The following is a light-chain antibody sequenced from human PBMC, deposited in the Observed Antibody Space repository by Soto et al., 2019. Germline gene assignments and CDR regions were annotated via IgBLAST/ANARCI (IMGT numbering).Light chain of an antibody. Sequence: DIQMIQSPSTLSASVGDRVTITCRASQSLSSWLAWYQQKPGKAPKLLIYDVSSLESGVPARFSGSGSGTEFTLTISSLQPDDFATYYCQQYNSYWTFGQGTKVDIK. CDR2: DVS. V-gene: IGKV1-5*01. J-gene: IGKJ1*01. CDR3: QQYNSYWT. CDR1: QSLSSW.